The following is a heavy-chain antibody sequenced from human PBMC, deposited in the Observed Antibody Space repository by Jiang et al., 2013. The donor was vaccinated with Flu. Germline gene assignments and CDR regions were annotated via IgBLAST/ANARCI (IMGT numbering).Heavy chain of an antibody. J-gene: IGHJ4*02. D-gene: IGHD2-2*01. CDR3: ARIPMKFQLLPSDY. CDR2: IYGGGRT. CDR1: GFTVTNTY. V-gene: IGHV3-53*01. Sequence: GGSLRLSCAVSGFTVTNTYMSWVRQAPGKGLEWVSVIYGGGRTHYADSVKGRFTLSRDTTKDTVYLQMHSLRAEDTAVYYCARIPMKFQLLPSDYWGQGTLVTVSS.